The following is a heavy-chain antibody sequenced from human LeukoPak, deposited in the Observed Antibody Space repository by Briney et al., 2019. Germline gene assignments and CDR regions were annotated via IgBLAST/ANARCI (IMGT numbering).Heavy chain of an antibody. CDR1: GGSISSNNYS. J-gene: IGHJ4*02. Sequence: PSETLSLTCTVSGGSISSNNYSWGWIRQPPGKGLEWIGSIYYGGSTYYNPSLKSRVTISVDTSKNQFSLKLSSVTAADTAVYYCASRKLGNDYWGQGTLVTVSS. V-gene: IGHV4-39*01. D-gene: IGHD7-27*01. CDR2: IYYGGST. CDR3: ASRKLGNDY.